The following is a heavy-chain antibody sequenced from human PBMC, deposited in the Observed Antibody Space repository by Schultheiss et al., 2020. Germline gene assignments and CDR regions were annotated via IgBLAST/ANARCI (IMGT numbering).Heavy chain of an antibody. CDR1: GFTFSSYW. J-gene: IGHJ6*02. Sequence: GGSLRLSCAASGFTFSSYWMHWVRQAPGKGLVWVSRINSDGSSTSYADSVKGRFTISRDNAKNTLYLQMNSLRAEDTAVYYCARVEGYGDDNYYYYGMDVWGQGTTVTVSS. CDR2: INSDGSST. D-gene: IGHD4-17*01. CDR3: ARVEGYGDDNYYYYGMDV. V-gene: IGHV3-74*01.